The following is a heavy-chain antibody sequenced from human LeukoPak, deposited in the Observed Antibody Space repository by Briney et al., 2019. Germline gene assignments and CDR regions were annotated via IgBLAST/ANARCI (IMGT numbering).Heavy chain of an antibody. CDR1: GSISSYY. Sequence: PSETLSLTCTVSGSISSYYWSWIRQPPGKGLEWIGCIYTSGTTNYNPSLKSRVTISVDTSKNQFSLDLGSVTAADSAVYYCARQKCTSASCLTKNAFDVWGQGTMVTVSS. CDR3: ARQKCTSASCLTKNAFDV. V-gene: IGHV4-4*09. J-gene: IGHJ3*01. D-gene: IGHD2-2*01. CDR2: IYTSGTT.